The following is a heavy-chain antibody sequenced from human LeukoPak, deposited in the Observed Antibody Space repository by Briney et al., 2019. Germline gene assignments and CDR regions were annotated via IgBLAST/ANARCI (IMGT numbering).Heavy chain of an antibody. CDR1: GGSISSFY. D-gene: IGHD4-17*01. J-gene: IGHJ3*02. Sequence: SETLSLTCTVSGGSISSFYWSWIRQPPGKGLEWIGYIYYSGSTNYNPSLKSRVTISVDTSKNQFSLKLSSVTAADTAVYYCARDYGDYGDAFDIWGQGTMVTVSS. CDR2: IYYSGST. V-gene: IGHV4-59*12. CDR3: ARDYGDYGDAFDI.